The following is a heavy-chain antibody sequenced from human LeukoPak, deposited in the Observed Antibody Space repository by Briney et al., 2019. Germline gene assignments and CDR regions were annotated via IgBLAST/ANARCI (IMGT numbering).Heavy chain of an antibody. D-gene: IGHD3-9*01. Sequence: GGSLRLSCAASEFSVGSNYMTWVRQAPGKGLEWVSLIYSGGSTYYADSVKGRFTISRDNAKNSLYLQMDSLRGEDTAVYYCARGEVRGRYFDWLSGAGFYWGQGILVTVSS. V-gene: IGHV3-66*01. CDR3: ARGEVRGRYFDWLSGAGFY. CDR2: IYSGGST. J-gene: IGHJ4*02. CDR1: EFSVGSNY.